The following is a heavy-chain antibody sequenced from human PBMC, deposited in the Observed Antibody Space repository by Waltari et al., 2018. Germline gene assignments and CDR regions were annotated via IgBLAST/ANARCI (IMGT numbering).Heavy chain of an antibody. V-gene: IGHV1-8*03. CDR1: GYTFTSYD. Sequence: QVQLVQSGAEVKKPGASVKVSCKASGYTFTSYDINWVRQATGQGLGLMGWMNPNSGKTGYAKKLHNRVTITRKTTRSTAYMELSSLGSEDTAVYYCERGEPDRSGWYGGWFDPWGQGTLVTVSS. D-gene: IGHD6-19*01. J-gene: IGHJ5*02. CDR3: ERGEPDRSGWYGGWFDP. CDR2: MNPNSGKT.